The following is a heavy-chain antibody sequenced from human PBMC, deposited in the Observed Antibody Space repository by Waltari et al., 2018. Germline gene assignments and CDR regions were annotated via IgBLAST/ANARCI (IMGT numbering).Heavy chain of an antibody. J-gene: IGHJ2*01. Sequence: QVQLQQWGAGLLKPSETLSLTCAVYGGSFSGSYWCWIRQHTGTGLEWIGEINHSGSTNYNPSLKSRVTISVDTSKNQFSLKLSSVTAADTAVYYCARHEPRWYFDLWGRGTLVTVSS. CDR3: ARHEPRWYFDL. CDR1: GGSFSGSY. CDR2: INHSGST. V-gene: IGHV4-34*01.